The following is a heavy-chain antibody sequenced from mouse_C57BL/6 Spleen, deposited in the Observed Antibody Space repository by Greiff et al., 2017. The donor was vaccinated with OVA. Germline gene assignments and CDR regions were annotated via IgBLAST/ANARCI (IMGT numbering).Heavy chain of an antibody. CDR3: ASHYYGSSYKAMDY. CDR1: GYTFTSYW. V-gene: IGHV1-72*01. Sequence: QVQLKQPGAELVKPGASVKLSCKASGYTFTSYWMHWVKQRPGRGLEWIGRIDPNSGGTKYNEKFKSKATLTVDKPSSTAYMQLSSLTSEDSAVYYCASHYYGSSYKAMDYWGQGTSVTVSS. D-gene: IGHD1-1*01. CDR2: IDPNSGGT. J-gene: IGHJ4*01.